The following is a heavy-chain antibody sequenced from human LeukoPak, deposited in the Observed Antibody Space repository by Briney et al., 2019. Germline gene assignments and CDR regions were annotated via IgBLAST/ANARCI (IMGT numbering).Heavy chain of an antibody. Sequence: GGSLRLSCAASGFTVSSNYMSWVRQAPGKGLEWVSVIYSGGSTYYADSVKGRFTISRDNSKNTLYLQMNSLRAEDTAVYYCARATRSGYSSGWSLWGQGTLVTVSS. CDR3: ARATRSGYSSGWSL. CDR1: GFTVSSNY. J-gene: IGHJ4*02. D-gene: IGHD6-19*01. CDR2: IYSGGST. V-gene: IGHV3-53*01.